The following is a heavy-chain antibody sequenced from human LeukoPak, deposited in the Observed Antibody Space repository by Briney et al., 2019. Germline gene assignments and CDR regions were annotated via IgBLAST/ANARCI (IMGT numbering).Heavy chain of an antibody. CDR3: AKLARTDYYDSSGKYYFDY. CDR1: GFTFSNAG. J-gene: IGHJ4*02. D-gene: IGHD3-22*01. V-gene: IGHV3-30*18. Sequence: GGSLRLSCAASGFTFSNAGIHWVRQAPGRGLEWVAVVSYDESKKHYADSVKGRFTISRDNSKNTLYLQMNSLRAEDTAVYYCAKLARTDYYDSSGKYYFDYWGQGTLVTVSS. CDR2: VSYDESKK.